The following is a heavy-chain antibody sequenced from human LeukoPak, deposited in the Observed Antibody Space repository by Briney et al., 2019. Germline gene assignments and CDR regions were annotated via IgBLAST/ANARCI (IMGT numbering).Heavy chain of an antibody. CDR1: GFTFSNAW. D-gene: IGHD4-17*01. CDR2: ISGSGGST. V-gene: IGHV3-23*01. J-gene: IGHJ5*02. Sequence: PGGSLRLSCAASGFTFSNAWMSWVRQAAGKGLEWVSTISGSGGSTYYADSVKGRFFISRDNSKNTLYLQMNSLRAEDTAIYYCAKDRGDGGWFDPWGQGTLVTVSS. CDR3: AKDRGDGGWFDP.